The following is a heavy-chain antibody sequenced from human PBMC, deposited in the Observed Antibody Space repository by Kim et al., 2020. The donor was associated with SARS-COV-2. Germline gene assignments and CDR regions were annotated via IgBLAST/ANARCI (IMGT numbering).Heavy chain of an antibody. CDR1: GYTFTSYY. D-gene: IGHD5-12*01. V-gene: IGHV1-46*01. Sequence: ASVKVSCKASGYTFTSYYMHWVRQAPGQGLEWMGIINPSGGITSYAQKFQGRVTMTRDTSTSTVYMELSSLRSEDTAVYYCARAQIGRGYSGYDPYFDYWGQGTLVTVSS. J-gene: IGHJ4*02. CDR2: INPSGGIT. CDR3: ARAQIGRGYSGYDPYFDY.